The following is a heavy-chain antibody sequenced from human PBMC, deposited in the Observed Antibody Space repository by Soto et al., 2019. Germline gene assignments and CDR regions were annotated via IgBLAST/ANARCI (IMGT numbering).Heavy chain of an antibody. D-gene: IGHD3-16*01. CDR3: AREVRSGYYYYYMDV. CDR1: GFTFSSYG. Sequence: QVQLVESGGGVVQPWRSLRLSCAASGFTFSSYGMHWVRQAPGKGLEWVAVIWYDGSNKYYADSVKGRFTISGDNSKNTLYLQMNSLRAEDTAVYYCAREVRSGYYYYYMDVWGKGTTVTVSS. V-gene: IGHV3-33*01. J-gene: IGHJ6*03. CDR2: IWYDGSNK.